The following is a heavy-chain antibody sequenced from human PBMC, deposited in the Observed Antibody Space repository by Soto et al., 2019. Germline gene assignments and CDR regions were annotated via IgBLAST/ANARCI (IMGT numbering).Heavy chain of an antibody. CDR2: IYYSGST. D-gene: IGHD6-13*01. CDR3: ARGGIAAAAPPDY. V-gene: IGHV4-31*03. J-gene: IGHJ4*02. Sequence: QVQLQESGPGLVKPSQTLSLTCTVSGGSISSGGYYWSWIRQHPGKGLEWIGYIYYSGSTYYNPSLKRRLTISADTSKTQFSLKLSSVTAADTAVYYCARGGIAAAAPPDYWGQGPLVTVSS. CDR1: GGSISSGGYY.